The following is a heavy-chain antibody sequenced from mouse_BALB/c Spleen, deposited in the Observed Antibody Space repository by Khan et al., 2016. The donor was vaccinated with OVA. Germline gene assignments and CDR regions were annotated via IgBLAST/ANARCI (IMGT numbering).Heavy chain of an antibody. CDR3: VRNTYDPRNFDV. CDR1: GFNIKDTY. Sequence: VQLKQSGAELVKPGASVKLSCTASGFNIKDTYIHWVKRRPEQGLEWIGRITPANGNTEYDPKFQGKATMRADTSSNTAYLQLSSLTSGDTAVYYGVRNTYDPRNFDVWGAGTTVTVSS. CDR2: ITPANGNT. V-gene: IGHV14-3*02. D-gene: IGHD2-1*01. J-gene: IGHJ1*01.